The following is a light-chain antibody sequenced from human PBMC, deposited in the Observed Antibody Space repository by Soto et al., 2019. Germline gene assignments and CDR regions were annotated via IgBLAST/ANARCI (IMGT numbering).Light chain of an antibody. J-gene: IGKJ1*01. CDR2: GAY. V-gene: IGKV3-15*01. Sequence: EIVMTQSPATLSVSPGESATLSCRDSQSVSSNLAWYQQKPGQAPRLLIYGAYTRATGIPARFSGSGSGTEFTLTISSLQSEDFAVYYCQQYNNWPLRTFGQGTKVDIK. CDR3: QQYNNWPLRT. CDR1: QSVSSN.